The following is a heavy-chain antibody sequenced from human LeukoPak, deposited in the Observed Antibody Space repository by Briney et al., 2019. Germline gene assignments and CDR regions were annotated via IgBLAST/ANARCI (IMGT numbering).Heavy chain of an antibody. D-gene: IGHD5-24*01. Sequence: GGSLRLSCAASGFTFAFSDYYMSWIRQAPGKGLEWVSYISSTGSSKYYADSVKGRFTISRDNAKNSLYLQMNSLRAEDTAVYYCARASWQNLDYWGQGTLVTVSS. V-gene: IGHV3-11*04. CDR2: ISSTGSSK. CDR1: GFTFAFSDYY. J-gene: IGHJ4*02. CDR3: ARASWQNLDY.